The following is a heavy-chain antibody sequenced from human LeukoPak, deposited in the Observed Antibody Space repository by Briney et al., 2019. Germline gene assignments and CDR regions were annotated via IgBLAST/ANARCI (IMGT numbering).Heavy chain of an antibody. V-gene: IGHV3-23*01. Sequence: PGGSLRLSCAASGFTFSSYGMSWVRQAPGKGLEWVSAISGSGGSTYYADSVKGRFTISRDNSKNTLYLQMNSLRAEDTAVYYCAKVGGPGSYYYFDYWGQGTLVTVSS. D-gene: IGHD3-10*01. CDR3: AKVGGPGSYYYFDY. J-gene: IGHJ4*02. CDR1: GFTFSSYG. CDR2: ISGSGGST.